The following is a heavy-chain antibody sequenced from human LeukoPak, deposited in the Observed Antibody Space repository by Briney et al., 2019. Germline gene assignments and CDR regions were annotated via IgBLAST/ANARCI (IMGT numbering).Heavy chain of an antibody. D-gene: IGHD3-9*01. CDR3: ARVGILTGYPNWFDP. CDR1: GGSISSGGYY. V-gene: IGHV4-31*03. CDR2: IYYSGST. Sequence: LSETLSLTCTVSGGSISSGGYYWSWIRQHPGKGLEWIGYIYYSGSTYYNPSLKSRVTISVDTSKNQFSLKLSSVTAADTAVYYCARVGILTGYPNWFDPWGQGTLVTVSS. J-gene: IGHJ5*02.